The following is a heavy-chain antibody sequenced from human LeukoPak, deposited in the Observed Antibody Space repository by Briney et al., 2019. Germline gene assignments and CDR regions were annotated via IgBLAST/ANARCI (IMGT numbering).Heavy chain of an antibody. J-gene: IGHJ4*02. CDR3: ATQYTTSSIAY. CDR1: GYSFTTYW. V-gene: IGHV5-51*01. D-gene: IGHD6-6*01. CDR2: IYPGDSDT. Sequence: GESLKISCKGSGYSFTTYWIGWVRPMPGKGLEWMGIIYPGDSDTRYSPSFQGQVTISADKSISTAYLQWSSLKASDTAMYYCATQYTTSSIAYWGQGTLVTVSS.